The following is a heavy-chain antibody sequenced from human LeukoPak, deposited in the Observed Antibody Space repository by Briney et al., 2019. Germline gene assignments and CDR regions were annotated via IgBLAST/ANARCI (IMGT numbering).Heavy chain of an antibody. J-gene: IGHJ4*02. CDR2: IRSKAYGGTT. CDR3: TSELGYCSGGSCLPRDY. Sequence: GGSLRLSCTAAGFTFGDYAMSWVRQAPGKGLEGVGFIRSKAYGGTTEYAASVKGRFTISRDDSKSIAYLQMNSLKTEDTAVYYCTSELGYCSGGSCLPRDYWGQGTLVTVSS. D-gene: IGHD2-15*01. V-gene: IGHV3-49*04. CDR1: GFTFGDYA.